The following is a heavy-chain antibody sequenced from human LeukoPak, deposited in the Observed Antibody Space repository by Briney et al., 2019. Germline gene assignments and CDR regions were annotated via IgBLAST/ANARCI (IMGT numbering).Heavy chain of an antibody. CDR3: ARRVGDCDNSGYYDY. CDR2: IYYSGST. D-gene: IGHD3-22*01. V-gene: IGHV4-59*08. Sequence: SETLSLTCTVSGGSISSYYWSWIRQPPGKGLEWIGYIYYSGSTNYNPSLKSRVTISVDTSKNQFSLKLSSVTAADTAVYYCARRVGDCDNSGYYDYWGQGTLVTVSS. CDR1: GGSISSYY. J-gene: IGHJ4*02.